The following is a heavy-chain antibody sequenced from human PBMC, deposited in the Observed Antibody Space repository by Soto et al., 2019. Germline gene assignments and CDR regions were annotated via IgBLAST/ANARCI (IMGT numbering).Heavy chain of an antibody. J-gene: IGHJ3*02. CDR1: GGSISSYY. CDR3: ARVVAAAGTSAFDI. D-gene: IGHD6-13*01. V-gene: IGHV4-59*08. CDR2: IYYSGST. Sequence: SETLSLTCTVSGGSISSYYWSWIRQPPGKGLEWIGYIYYSGSTNYNPSLKSRVTISVDTSKNQFSLKLSSVTAADTAVYYCARVVAAAGTSAFDIWGQGTMVTVSS.